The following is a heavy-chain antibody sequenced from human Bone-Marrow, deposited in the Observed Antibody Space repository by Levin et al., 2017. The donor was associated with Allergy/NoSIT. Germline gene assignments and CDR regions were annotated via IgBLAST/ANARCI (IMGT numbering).Heavy chain of an antibody. CDR2: ISSSSSYI. CDR3: ASSAGIITGTDYYYYYYMDV. V-gene: IGHV3-21*01. CDR1: GFTFSSYS. D-gene: IGHD1-20*01. Sequence: PGGSLRLSCAASGFTFSSYSMNWVRQAPGKGLEWVSSISSSSSYIYYADSVKGRFTISRDNAKNSLYLQMNSLRAEDTAVYYCASSAGIITGTDYYYYYYMDVWGKGTTVTVSS. J-gene: IGHJ6*03.